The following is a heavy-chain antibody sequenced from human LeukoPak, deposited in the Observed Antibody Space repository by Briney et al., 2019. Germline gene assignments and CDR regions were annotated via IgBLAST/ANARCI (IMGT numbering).Heavy chain of an antibody. Sequence: PSEALSLTCTVSGDSISSSSYYWSWIRQPPGKGLEWIGNIYYSGRTYSNPSLLSRLSISVDTSKNQFFLNLNSVTAADTALYYCPRLMVGATSVDSWGQGTLVTVSS. CDR3: PRLMVGATSVDS. V-gene: IGHV4-39*01. CDR1: GDSISSSSYY. J-gene: IGHJ4*02. CDR2: IYYSGRT. D-gene: IGHD1-26*01.